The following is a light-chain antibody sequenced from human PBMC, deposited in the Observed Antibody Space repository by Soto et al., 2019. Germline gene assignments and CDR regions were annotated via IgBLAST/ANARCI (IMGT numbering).Light chain of an antibody. J-gene: IGLJ1*01. CDR3: CSYAGRYTYV. Sequence: QSALTQPRSVSGSPGQSVTISCTGTSSDVGGYNYVSWYQQHPGKDPKLMIYDVNKWPSGVPDRFSGSKSGNTASLTISGLQAEDEADYYCCSYAGRYTYVFGTGTKVTVL. V-gene: IGLV2-11*01. CDR2: DVN. CDR1: SSDVGGYNY.